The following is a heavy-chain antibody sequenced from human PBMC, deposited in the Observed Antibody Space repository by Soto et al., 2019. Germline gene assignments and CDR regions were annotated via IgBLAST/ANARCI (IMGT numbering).Heavy chain of an antibody. CDR3: ARLRSSSWYGYYFDY. CDR1: GGSISSSSYY. CDR2: IYYSGST. V-gene: IGHV4-39*01. D-gene: IGHD6-13*01. J-gene: IGHJ4*02. Sequence: PSETLSLTCTVSGGSISSSSYYWGWIRQPPGKGLEWIGSIYYSGSTYYNPSLKSRVTISVDTSKNQFSLKLSSVTAADTAVYYCARLRSSSWYGYYFDYWGQGTLVTVSS.